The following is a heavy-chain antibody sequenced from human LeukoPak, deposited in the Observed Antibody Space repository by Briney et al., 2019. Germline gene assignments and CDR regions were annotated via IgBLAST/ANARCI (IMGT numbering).Heavy chain of an antibody. CDR3: AKGTESSRRQNFDI. CDR2: ITSSGEGT. V-gene: IGHV3-23*01. J-gene: IGHJ4*02. D-gene: IGHD6-19*01. Sequence: GSLRFSSSASGFAFCGRKMAWVPPGPGKGLEWGSSITSSGEGTFYTDALRGPFTISRDNAKTTVFLQIKKLREADSGLYYTAKGTESSRRQNFDIWGQGTLVTVSS. CDR1: GFAFCGRK.